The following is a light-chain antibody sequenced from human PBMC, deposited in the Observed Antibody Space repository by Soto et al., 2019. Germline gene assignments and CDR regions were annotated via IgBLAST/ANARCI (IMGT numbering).Light chain of an antibody. CDR1: QSLSTNS. V-gene: IGKV3-20*01. CDR3: QQYDDSPLT. Sequence: EIVMAESPVTLSLYPRQRATLSCMASQSLSTNSLAWYQQKPGQTPRLLIYAASTRDTDIPDRFNGSGSGTDFALTISRLEPEDFALYYCQQYDDSPLTFGHGPKVDIK. J-gene: IGKJ3*01. CDR2: AAS.